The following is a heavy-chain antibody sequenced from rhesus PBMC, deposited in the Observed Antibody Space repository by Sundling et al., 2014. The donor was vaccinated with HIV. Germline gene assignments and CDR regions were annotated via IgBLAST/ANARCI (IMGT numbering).Heavy chain of an antibody. V-gene: IGHV3-116*02. CDR3: ARGDYNIWTGYRPIFDY. Sequence: EVRLVESGGGLVQPGGSLRLSCAASGFTFSDYYMSWVRQAPGKGPEWVGFIRNKASGGTAEYAASVKGRFAISRDDSKSIASLQMNSLKTEDTAVYYCARGDYNIWTGYRPIFDYWGQGVLVTVSS. J-gene: IGHJ4*01. CDR2: IRNKASGGTA. CDR1: GFTFSDYY. D-gene: IGHD3-3*01.